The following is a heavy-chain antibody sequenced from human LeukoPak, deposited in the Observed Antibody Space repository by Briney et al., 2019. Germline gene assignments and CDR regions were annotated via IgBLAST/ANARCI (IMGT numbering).Heavy chain of an antibody. CDR3: ASSSGYYYGDFDY. J-gene: IGHJ4*02. Sequence: RXAPGQGLXXXGGIIPIFGTANYAQKFQGRVTITADESTSTAYMELSSLRSEDTAVYYCASSSGYYYGDFDYWGQGTLVTVSS. D-gene: IGHD3-22*01. V-gene: IGHV1-69*01. CDR2: IIPIFGTA.